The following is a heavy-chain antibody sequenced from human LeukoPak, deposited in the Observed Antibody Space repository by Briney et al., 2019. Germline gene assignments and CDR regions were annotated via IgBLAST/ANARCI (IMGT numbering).Heavy chain of an antibody. CDR1: GFTVSNSY. Sequence: QAGGFLRLSCAASGFTVSNSYMSWVRQAPGKGLEWVSVIYTGSLSYYTDSVKGRFSISRDNSKNTLYLLMNSLRAEDTAVYYCAKDPQWELPSPFDHWGQGTLVTVSS. J-gene: IGHJ4*02. V-gene: IGHV3-53*01. CDR3: AKDPQWELPSPFDH. CDR2: IYTGSLS. D-gene: IGHD1-26*01.